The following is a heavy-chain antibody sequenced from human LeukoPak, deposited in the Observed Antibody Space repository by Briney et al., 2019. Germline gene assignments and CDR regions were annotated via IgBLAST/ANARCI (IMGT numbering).Heavy chain of an antibody. J-gene: IGHJ3*02. D-gene: IGHD4-17*01. V-gene: IGHV3-43*02. CDR2: ISGDGATT. Sequence: PGGSLRLSCAASGFTFDDYAMHWVRQAPGEGLERVSLISGDGATTYYAASVKGRFTISRDNKKNFLYLQMNNLGTEDTALFYCAKDLSTVFDALNIWGQGTLVTVSS. CDR3: AKDLSTVFDALNI. CDR1: GFTFDDYA.